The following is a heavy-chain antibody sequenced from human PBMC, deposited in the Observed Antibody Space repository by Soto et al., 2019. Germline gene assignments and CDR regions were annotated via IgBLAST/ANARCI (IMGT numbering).Heavy chain of an antibody. D-gene: IGHD3-10*01. Sequence: EVRLLESGGGLVQPGGSLRLSCAASEFTFRTFAMSWVRQAPGKGLEWVAGISGGGVATYYADSVKGRFPISRDDSKNTLYLQMNSLRAKETGIYYCAKAVTISRSLIDSWGQGTLVTVSS. J-gene: IGHJ4*02. V-gene: IGHV3-23*01. CDR2: ISGGGVAT. CDR3: AKAVTISRSLIDS. CDR1: EFTFRTFA.